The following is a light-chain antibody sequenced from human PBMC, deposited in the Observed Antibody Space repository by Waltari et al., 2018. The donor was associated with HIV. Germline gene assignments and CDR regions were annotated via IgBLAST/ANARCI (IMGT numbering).Light chain of an antibody. Sequence: NFILTQSHSVSESPGKTVTISCTRSSGGIGSTYIQWYQQRPGRSPDTVIYEDSQRPSGVPNRFAGSVDSSSNSASLTISGLKTEDEADDCGQSYDGTTVVFGGGTRLTVL. J-gene: IGLJ2*01. CDR3: QSYDGTTVV. CDR2: EDS. V-gene: IGLV6-57*01. CDR1: SGGIGSTY.